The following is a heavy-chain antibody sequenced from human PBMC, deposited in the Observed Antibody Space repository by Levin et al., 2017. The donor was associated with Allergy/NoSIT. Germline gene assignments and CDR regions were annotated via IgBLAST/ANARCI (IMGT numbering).Heavy chain of an antibody. V-gene: IGHV3-48*02. Sequence: SGGSLRLSCAASGFAFSTYSMNWVRQAPGKGLEWVSYISSSGSTINYADSVKGRFTISRDNARNSLYLQMNSLRDDDTAVYYCARGGYYDSSGYDGAYWGQGTLVTVSS. D-gene: IGHD3-22*01. CDR2: ISSSGSTI. CDR1: GFAFSTYS. CDR3: ARGGYYDSSGYDGAY. J-gene: IGHJ4*02.